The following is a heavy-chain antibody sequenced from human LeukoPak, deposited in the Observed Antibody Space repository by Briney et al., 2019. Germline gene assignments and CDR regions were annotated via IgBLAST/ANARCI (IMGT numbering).Heavy chain of an antibody. CDR3: TRDITGTDYYYYYYMDV. CDR2: IRSKAYGGTT. J-gene: IGHJ6*03. Sequence: GGSLRLSCTASGFTFGDYAMSWFCQAPGKGLEWVGFIRSKAYGGTTEYAASVKGRFTISRDDSKSIAYLQMNSLKTEDTAVYYCTRDITGTDYYYYYYMDVWGKGTTVTVSS. D-gene: IGHD1-7*01. CDR1: GFTFGDYA. V-gene: IGHV3-49*03.